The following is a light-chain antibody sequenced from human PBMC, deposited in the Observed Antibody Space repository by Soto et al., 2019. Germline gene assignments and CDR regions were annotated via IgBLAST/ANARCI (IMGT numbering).Light chain of an antibody. CDR1: QSVSSN. Sequence: EIVMTQSPDTLSVSPGERATLSCRASQSVSSNLAWYQQKPGQAPRLLIFGASTRATGIPASFSGSGSGTQFTLTISSLQSQDFAFYHCQHYNTWPFTFGQGTTLEIK. V-gene: IGKV3-15*01. J-gene: IGKJ2*01. CDR3: QHYNTWPFT. CDR2: GAS.